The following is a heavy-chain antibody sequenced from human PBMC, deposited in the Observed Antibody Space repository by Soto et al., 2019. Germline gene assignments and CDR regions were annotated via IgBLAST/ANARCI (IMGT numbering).Heavy chain of an antibody. CDR3: ARDPFWSGYYLVGYGMDV. CDR2: INAGNGNT. D-gene: IGHD3-3*01. J-gene: IGHJ6*02. V-gene: IGHV1-3*01. Sequence: ASVKLYCKTSGYTFTSYAMHCVRQAPEQRLEWMGWINAGNGNTKYSQKFQGRVTITRDTSASTAYMELSSLRSEDTAVYYCARDPFWSGYYLVGYGMDVWGQGTTVTVSS. CDR1: GYTFTSYA.